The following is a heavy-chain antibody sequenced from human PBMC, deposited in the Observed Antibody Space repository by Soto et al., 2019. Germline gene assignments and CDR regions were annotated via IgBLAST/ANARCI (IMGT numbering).Heavy chain of an antibody. J-gene: IGHJ4*02. CDR2: ISGSGGST. D-gene: IGHD2-15*01. CDR1: GFTFSSYA. V-gene: IGHV3-23*01. Sequence: GGSLRLSCAASGFTFSSYAMSWVRQAPGKGLEWVSAISGSGGSTYYADSVKGRFTISRDNSKNTLYLQMNSLRAEDTAVYYCAKDTEHVYCSGGSCGRGRYFDYWGQGTLVTVSS. CDR3: AKDTEHVYCSGGSCGRGRYFDY.